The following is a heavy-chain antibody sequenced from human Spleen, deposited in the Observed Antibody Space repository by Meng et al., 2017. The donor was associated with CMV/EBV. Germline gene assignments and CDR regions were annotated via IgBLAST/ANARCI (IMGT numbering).Heavy chain of an antibody. CDR2: INHSGST. J-gene: IGHJ4*02. CDR3: ARSTNGYNYGPLDY. Sequence: QLPESGPGLVKPSETLSLTAAFNGGSCSGYYWSWIRQPPGKGLEWIGEINHSGSTNYNPSLKSRVTISVDTSKNQFSLKLSSVTAADTAVYYCARSTNGYNYGPLDYWGQGTLVTVSS. D-gene: IGHD5-24*01. V-gene: IGHV4-34*10. CDR1: GGSCSGYY.